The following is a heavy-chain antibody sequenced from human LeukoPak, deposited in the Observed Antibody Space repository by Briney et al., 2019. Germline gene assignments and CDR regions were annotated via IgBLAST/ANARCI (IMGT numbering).Heavy chain of an antibody. V-gene: IGHV3-21*01. Sequence: GGSLRLACAASGFTFSIYSMNWVRQAPGKGLEWVSSIGGSSSSLYYAESVKGRFTISRDNARNSLYLQMNSLRAEDTAVYYCAKEAGQDYGALDAFDVWGQGTMVTVSS. CDR1: GFTFSIYS. CDR2: IGGSSSSL. J-gene: IGHJ3*01. CDR3: AKEAGQDYGALDAFDV. D-gene: IGHD4-17*01.